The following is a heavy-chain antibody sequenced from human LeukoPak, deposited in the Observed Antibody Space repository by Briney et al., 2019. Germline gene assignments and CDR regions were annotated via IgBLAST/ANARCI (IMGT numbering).Heavy chain of an antibody. CDR2: IQGGGSEK. D-gene: IGHD5-12*01. CDR1: GFIFNDAW. CDR3: ARESAYEEFDY. J-gene: IGHJ4*02. Sequence: GGSLRLSCVASGFIFNDAWMSWVRQAPGKGLEWVANIQGGGSEKYYLDSVKGRFTISRDNAKSSLYLQMNSLRAEDTAVYYCARESAYEEFDYWGQGTLVTVSS. V-gene: IGHV3-7*01.